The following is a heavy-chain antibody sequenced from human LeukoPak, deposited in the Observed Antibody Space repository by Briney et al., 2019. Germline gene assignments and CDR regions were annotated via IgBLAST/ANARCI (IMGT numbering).Heavy chain of an antibody. Sequence: PGGSLRLSCAASGFTFSSYSMNWVRQAPGKGLEWVSSISSSSSYIYYADSVKGRFTISRGNAKNSLYLQMNSLRAEDTAVYYCARDIPRIVGAVDYWGQGTLVTVSS. J-gene: IGHJ4*02. D-gene: IGHD1-26*01. CDR1: GFTFSSYS. V-gene: IGHV3-21*01. CDR3: ARDIPRIVGAVDY. CDR2: ISSSSSYI.